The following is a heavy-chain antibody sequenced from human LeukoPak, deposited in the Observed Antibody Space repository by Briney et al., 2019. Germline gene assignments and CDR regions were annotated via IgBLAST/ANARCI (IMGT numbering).Heavy chain of an antibody. Sequence: SETLSLTCAVYGGSFSGYYWSWIRQPPGKGLEWIGGINHSRTTNYNPFLKSRVTISVDTSKNQFSLKLSSVTAADTAVYYCARDVDATSGWFDPWGQGTLVTVSS. CDR1: GGSFSGYY. CDR2: INHSRTT. D-gene: IGHD2-15*01. V-gene: IGHV4-34*01. J-gene: IGHJ5*02. CDR3: ARDVDATSGWFDP.